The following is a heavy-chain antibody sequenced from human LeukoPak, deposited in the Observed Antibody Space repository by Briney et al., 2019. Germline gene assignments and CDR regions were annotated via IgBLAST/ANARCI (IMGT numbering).Heavy chain of an antibody. Sequence: PGGSLRLSRAPSGFTFTSYALSWVGPAPGKGLEWVSDINDSGAVTFYADSVKGRFTISRDNSKNTLYLQMNSLRAEDTAIYYCAKKLGSSPGDFSDYWGQGTLVTVSS. CDR2: INDSGAVT. J-gene: IGHJ4*02. V-gene: IGHV3-23*01. CDR3: AKKLGSSPGDFSDY. CDR1: GFTFTSYA. D-gene: IGHD6-6*01.